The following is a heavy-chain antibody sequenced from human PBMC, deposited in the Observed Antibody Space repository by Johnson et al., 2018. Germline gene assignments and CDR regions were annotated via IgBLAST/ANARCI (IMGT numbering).Heavy chain of an antibody. V-gene: IGHV3-49*05. CDR2: IRSKRYGGTT. Sequence: VQLGESGGGLIKQGRSLRLSCTASGFNFGDFAMTWFRPAPGKGLEWVGFIRSKRYGGTTEYGASVKARFTISRDDAQGIAHLQINILRNENTAMYDCAKDDRPTLRPAAYFQHWGQGTLVTVSS. CDR1: GFNFGDFA. D-gene: IGHD2-15*01. CDR3: AKDDRPTLRPAAYFQH. J-gene: IGHJ1*01.